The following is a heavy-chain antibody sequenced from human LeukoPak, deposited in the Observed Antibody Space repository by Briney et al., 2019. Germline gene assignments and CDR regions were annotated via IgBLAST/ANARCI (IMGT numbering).Heavy chain of an antibody. CDR2: ISSSGSSV. CDR3: ARESQGDHVDY. D-gene: IGHD2-21*02. J-gene: IGHJ4*02. CDR1: GFTFSSYA. Sequence: GGSLRLSCAASGFTFSSYAMSWVRQAPGKGLEWVSYISSSGSSVYYADSVKGRFTISRDNAKNSLHLQMNSLRDEDTAVYYCARESQGDHVDYWGQGTLLTVSS. V-gene: IGHV3-48*02.